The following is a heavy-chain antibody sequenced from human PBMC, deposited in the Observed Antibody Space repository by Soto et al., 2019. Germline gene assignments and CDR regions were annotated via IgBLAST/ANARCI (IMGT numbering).Heavy chain of an antibody. V-gene: IGHV3-33*01. CDR3: ARDAAENGYNIYYFDY. CDR2: IWYDGSNK. CDR1: GFTFSSYG. Sequence: GGSLRLSCAASGFTFSSYGMHWVRQAPGKGLEWVAVIWYDGSNKYYADSVKGRFTISRDNSKNTLYLQMNSLRAEDTAVYYCARDAAENGYNIYYFDYWGQGTLVTVSS. D-gene: IGHD5-12*01. J-gene: IGHJ4*02.